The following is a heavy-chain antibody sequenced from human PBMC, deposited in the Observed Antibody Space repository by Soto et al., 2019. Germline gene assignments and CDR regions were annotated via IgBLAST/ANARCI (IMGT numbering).Heavy chain of an antibody. CDR1: GGSISSYY. D-gene: IGHD3-10*01. Sequence: PSETLSLTCTVSGGSISSYYWSWIRQPPGKGLEWIGYIYYSGSTNYNPSLKSRVTISVDTSKNQFSLKLSSVTAADTAVYYCARDLGASYYYSGMDVWGQGTTVTVS. CDR2: IYYSGST. V-gene: IGHV4-59*01. J-gene: IGHJ6*02. CDR3: ARDLGASYYYSGMDV.